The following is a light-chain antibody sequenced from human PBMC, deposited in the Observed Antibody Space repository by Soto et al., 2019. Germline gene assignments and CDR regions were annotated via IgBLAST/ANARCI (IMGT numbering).Light chain of an antibody. J-gene: IGKJ2*01. Sequence: EIVLTQSPGTLSLSPGERATLSCRASQSVSSSYLAWYQQRPGQAPRLLIFGASSRATGIPDRFSGSGSGTDFTLTISRLEPEDFALYYCQQYTSSPPMSTFGQGTRLEI. V-gene: IGKV3-20*01. CDR3: QQYTSSPPMST. CDR2: GAS. CDR1: QSVSSSY.